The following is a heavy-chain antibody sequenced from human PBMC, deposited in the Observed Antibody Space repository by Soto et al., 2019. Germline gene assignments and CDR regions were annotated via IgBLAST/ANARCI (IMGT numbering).Heavy chain of an antibody. D-gene: IGHD6-19*01. CDR1: GFTFSSFA. J-gene: IGHJ4*02. V-gene: IGHV3-30*18. Sequence: HPGGSLRLSCAASGFTFSSFAMHWVRQAPGKGLEWVAIVSYDGGTKYYADSVKGRFTISRDNSKNTLYLQMNSLRAEDTAVYYCAKARSGWYLFDYWGQGA. CDR2: VSYDGGTK. CDR3: AKARSGWYLFDY.